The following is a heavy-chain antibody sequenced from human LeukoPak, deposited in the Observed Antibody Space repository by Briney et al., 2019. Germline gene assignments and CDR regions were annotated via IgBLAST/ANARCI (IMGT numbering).Heavy chain of an antibody. Sequence: GGSLRLSCAASGFTFSSYGMHWVRQAPGKGLEGVAFIRYDGSNKYYADSVKGRFTISRDHSKNTLYLQMNSLRAEDTAVYYCAKDPRWLLRGYYFDYWGQGTLVTVSS. CDR2: IRYDGSNK. CDR3: AKDPRWLLRGYYFDY. V-gene: IGHV3-30*02. CDR1: GFTFSSYG. D-gene: IGHD3-22*01. J-gene: IGHJ4*02.